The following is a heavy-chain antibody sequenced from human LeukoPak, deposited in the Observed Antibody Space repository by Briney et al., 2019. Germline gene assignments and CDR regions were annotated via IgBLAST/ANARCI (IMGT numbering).Heavy chain of an antibody. J-gene: IGHJ5*02. CDR2: ISYSGST. Sequence: SETLSLTCTVSGGSISSYYWSWIRQPPGKGLEWIGCISYSGSTNYNPSLKSRVTISVDTSKNQFSLNLSSVTAADTAVYYCAKCSRDGYIGWFDPWGQGTLVTVSS. V-gene: IGHV4-59*01. CDR1: GGSISSYY. D-gene: IGHD5-24*01. CDR3: AKCSRDGYIGWFDP.